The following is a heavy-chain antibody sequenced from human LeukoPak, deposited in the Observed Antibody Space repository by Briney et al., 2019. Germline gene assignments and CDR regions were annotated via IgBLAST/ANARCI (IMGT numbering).Heavy chain of an antibody. CDR2: ISGTGDST. J-gene: IGHJ4*02. D-gene: IGHD1-26*01. V-gene: IGHV3-23*01. CDR1: GFTFSSYA. CDR3: AKGLGTAYYYFDY. Sequence: GGSLRLSCATSGFTFSSYAMVWVRQAPGKGLEWVLAISGTGDSTNYADSVKGRFTISRDSSQSTVYLQMSSLRLEDTAVYLCAKGLGTAYYYFDYWGQGALVTVSS.